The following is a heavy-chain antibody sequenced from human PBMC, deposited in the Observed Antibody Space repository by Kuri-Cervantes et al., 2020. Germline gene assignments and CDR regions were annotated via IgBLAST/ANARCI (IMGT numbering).Heavy chain of an antibody. V-gene: IGHV3-48*03. CDR2: ISFNGLM. Sequence: GESLKISCAASGFTFSNFEMNWLRQAPGQGLEWLSFISFNGLMYYTESVKGRFFISRDNARNSVYLQMNSLRAEDTALYYCAKVNGSGSYLYWYFDLWGRGTLVTVSS. D-gene: IGHD3-10*01. J-gene: IGHJ2*01. CDR3: AKVNGSGSYLYWYFDL. CDR1: GFTFSNFE.